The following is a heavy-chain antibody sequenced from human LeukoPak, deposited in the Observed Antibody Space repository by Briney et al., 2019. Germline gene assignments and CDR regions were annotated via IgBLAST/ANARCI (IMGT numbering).Heavy chain of an antibody. D-gene: IGHD4-17*01. CDR1: GFTFSSHS. J-gene: IGHJ4*02. CDR2: ISSSSSYI. Sequence: NPGGSLRLSCAASGFTFSSHSMNWVRQTPGKGLEWVSSISSSSSYIYYADSVKGRFTISRDNAKNSLYLQMNSLRAEDTAVYYCARESKGRSKIDYWGQGTLVTVSS. CDR3: ARESKGRSKIDY. V-gene: IGHV3-21*01.